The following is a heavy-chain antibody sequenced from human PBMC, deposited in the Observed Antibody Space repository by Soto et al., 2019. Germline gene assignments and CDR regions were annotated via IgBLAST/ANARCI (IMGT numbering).Heavy chain of an antibody. CDR1: VCTFTKYP. J-gene: IGHJ5*02. CDR2: INAGNGNT. CDR3: ARATAYYSWDAT. V-gene: IGHV1-3*01. D-gene: IGHD3-9*01. Sequence: VNVSRXCSVCTFTKYPMHGVRQAPGQRLEWMGWINAGNGNTKYSQKFRGGVTITRDTSASTAYMALRSLRSQDTAVYYYARATAYYSWDATWGQGPLVTVPS.